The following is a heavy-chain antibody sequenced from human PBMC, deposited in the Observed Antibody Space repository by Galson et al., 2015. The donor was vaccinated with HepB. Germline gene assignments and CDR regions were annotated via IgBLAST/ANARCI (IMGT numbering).Heavy chain of an antibody. CDR3: ARWDGGYFDY. CDR1: GFTFSSYW. CDR2: IKEDGSEG. Sequence: SLRLSCAVSGFTFSSYWMSWVRQAPGKGPEWVANIKEDGSEGYYVDSVEGRFTISRDTSKNALFLQMNSLRAEDTAVYYCARWDGGYFDYWGQGTLVTVSS. J-gene: IGHJ4*02. V-gene: IGHV3-7*03. D-gene: IGHD1-26*01.